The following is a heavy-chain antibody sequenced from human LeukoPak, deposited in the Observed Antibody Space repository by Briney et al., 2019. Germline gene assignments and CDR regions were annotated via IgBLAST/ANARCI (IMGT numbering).Heavy chain of an antibody. CDR3: AKDSGVLTGTMNY. Sequence: GGSLRLSCAASGFTFDDYAMHWVRQAPGKGLEWVSGISWNSGSIGYADFVKGRFTISRDNAKNSLYLQMNSLRAEDTALYYCAKDSGVLTGTMNYWGQGTLVTVSS. CDR1: GFTFDDYA. CDR2: ISWNSGSI. J-gene: IGHJ4*02. V-gene: IGHV3-9*01. D-gene: IGHD1-7*01.